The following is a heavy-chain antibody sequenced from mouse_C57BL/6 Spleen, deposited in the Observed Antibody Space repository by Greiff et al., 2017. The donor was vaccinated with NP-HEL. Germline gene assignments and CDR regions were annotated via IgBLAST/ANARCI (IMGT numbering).Heavy chain of an antibody. Sequence: QVQLKESGPGLVAPSQSLSITCTVSGFSLTSYGVDWVRQPPGKGLEWLGVIWGGGSTNYNSALMSRLSISKDNSKSQVFLKMNSLQTDDTAMYYCAKRDYDYPGAYWGQGTLVTVSA. CDR1: GFSLTSYG. CDR2: IWGGGST. V-gene: IGHV2-9*01. J-gene: IGHJ3*01. CDR3: AKRDYDYPGAY. D-gene: IGHD2-4*01.